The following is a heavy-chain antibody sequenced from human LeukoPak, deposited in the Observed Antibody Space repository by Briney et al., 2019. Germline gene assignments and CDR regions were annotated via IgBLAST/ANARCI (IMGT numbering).Heavy chain of an antibody. CDR2: ISYDGSNK. CDR3: ARPYCSGGSCSFVGNDY. D-gene: IGHD2-15*01. Sequence: QPGRSLRLSCAASGFTFSSYGMHWVRQAPGKGLEWVAVISYDGSNKYYADSVKGRFTISRDNAKNMLYLQMNSLRAEDTAVYYCARPYCSGGSCSFVGNDYWGQGTLVIVSS. V-gene: IGHV3-30*03. J-gene: IGHJ4*02. CDR1: GFTFSSYG.